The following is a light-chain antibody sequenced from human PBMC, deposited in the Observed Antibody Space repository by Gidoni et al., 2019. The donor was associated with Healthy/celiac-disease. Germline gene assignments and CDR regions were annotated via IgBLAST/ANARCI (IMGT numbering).Light chain of an antibody. V-gene: IGKV3-20*01. J-gene: IGKJ1*01. CDR3: QHTWT. Sequence: DIVLTQSPGTLSLSPGERATLSCRASQSVSSSYLAWYQQKPGQAPRLLIYGASSRATGIPDRFSGSGSGTDFTLTISRLEPEDFAVYYCQHTWTFGQGTKVEIK. CDR2: GAS. CDR1: QSVSSSY.